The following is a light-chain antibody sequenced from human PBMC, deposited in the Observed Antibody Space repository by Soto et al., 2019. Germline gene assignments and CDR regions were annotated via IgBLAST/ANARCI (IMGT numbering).Light chain of an antibody. CDR3: QQRSNWPPT. Sequence: VMTQAPATLSLSPGERATLSCRASQRVSSSSLAWYQHKPGQSPRLLIFGVSSRATDIPDRFSGSGSGTDFTLTINRLEPEDFAVYYCQQRSNWPPTFGQGTRLEIK. CDR1: QRVSSSS. J-gene: IGKJ5*01. V-gene: IGKV3D-20*02. CDR2: GVS.